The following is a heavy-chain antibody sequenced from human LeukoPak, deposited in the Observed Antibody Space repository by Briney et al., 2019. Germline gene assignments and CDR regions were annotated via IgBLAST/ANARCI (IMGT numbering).Heavy chain of an antibody. D-gene: IGHD3-10*01. V-gene: IGHV4-39*07. J-gene: IGHJ3*02. Sequence: PSETLSLTCTVSGGSISSSSYYWGWIRQPPGKGLEWIGSIYYSGSTNYNPSLKSRVTISVDTSKKQFSLKLSSVTAADTAVYYCARSLYYYGSDSFDIWGQGTMVTVSS. CDR2: IYYSGST. CDR3: ARSLYYYGSDSFDI. CDR1: GGSISSSSYY.